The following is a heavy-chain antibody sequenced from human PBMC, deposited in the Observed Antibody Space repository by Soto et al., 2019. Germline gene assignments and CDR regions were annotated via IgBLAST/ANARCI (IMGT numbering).Heavy chain of an antibody. D-gene: IGHD2-8*01. CDR3: ARPTNRGKYYYGMAV. Sequence: PGESLKISCKGSGYSFTSYWIGWVRQMPGKGLECMGIIYPGDSDTRYSPSFQGQVTISADKSISTAYLQWSSLKASDTAMYCCARPTNRGKYYYGMAVWGQETTVTVSS. J-gene: IGHJ6*02. V-gene: IGHV5-51*01. CDR2: IYPGDSDT. CDR1: GYSFTSYW.